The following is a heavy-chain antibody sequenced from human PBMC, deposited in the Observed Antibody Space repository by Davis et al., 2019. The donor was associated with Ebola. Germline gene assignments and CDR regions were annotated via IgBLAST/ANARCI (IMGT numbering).Heavy chain of an antibody. CDR3: AKDGLWGVVIIPHMDY. CDR2: ISGSGGNT. Sequence: GGSLRLSCAASGFTFSNYVMSWVRQAPGKGLEWVSAISGSGGNTYYADSVKGRFTISRDNSKNTLYLQMNSLRAEDTAVYYCAKDGLWGVVIIPHMDYWGQGTLVTVSS. CDR1: GFTFSNYV. J-gene: IGHJ4*02. V-gene: IGHV3-23*01. D-gene: IGHD3-3*01.